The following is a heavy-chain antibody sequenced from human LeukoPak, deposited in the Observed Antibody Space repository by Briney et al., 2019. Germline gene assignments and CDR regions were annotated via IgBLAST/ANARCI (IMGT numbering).Heavy chain of an antibody. J-gene: IGHJ4*02. CDR2: ISYDGSNK. D-gene: IGHD1-26*01. V-gene: IGHV3-30*14. Sequence: GGSLRLSCAASGFAFSGYALHWVRQAPGKGLEWVAVISYDGSNKYYADSVRGRFTISRDDSKNTVFLQMNSLRVDDTAMYYCAKRNSGGYYDYWGQGTLVTVSS. CDR3: AKRNSGGYYDY. CDR1: GFAFSGYA.